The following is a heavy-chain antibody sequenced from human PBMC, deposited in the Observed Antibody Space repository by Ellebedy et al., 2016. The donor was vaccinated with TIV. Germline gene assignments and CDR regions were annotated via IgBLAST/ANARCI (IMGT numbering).Heavy chain of an antibody. CDR2: ISGSGGST. J-gene: IGHJ6*03. Sequence: GESLKISXAASGFTFSSYAMSWVRQDPGRRLEWVSAISGSGGSTHYVDSVRGRFTISRDNSKNTLYLQMTSLRAEDTAVYYCAKAPTAIFAHFYYYYYYMDVWGKGTTVTVSS. D-gene: IGHD2-21*02. CDR3: AKAPTAIFAHFYYYYYYMDV. V-gene: IGHV3-23*01. CDR1: GFTFSSYA.